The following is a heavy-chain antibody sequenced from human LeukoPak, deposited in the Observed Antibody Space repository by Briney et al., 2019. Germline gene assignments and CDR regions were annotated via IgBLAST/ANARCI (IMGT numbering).Heavy chain of an antibody. CDR2: IIPILGIA. Sequence: SVKVSCKASGCSFVGYGITWVRQAPGQGLEWMGRIIPILGIANYAQKFQGRVTITADKSTSTAYMELSSLRAVDTAIYYCARDRSGGYSYTFDYWGQGTLVTVSS. CDR1: GCSFVGYG. V-gene: IGHV1-69*04. D-gene: IGHD5-18*01. J-gene: IGHJ4*02. CDR3: ARDRSGGYSYTFDY.